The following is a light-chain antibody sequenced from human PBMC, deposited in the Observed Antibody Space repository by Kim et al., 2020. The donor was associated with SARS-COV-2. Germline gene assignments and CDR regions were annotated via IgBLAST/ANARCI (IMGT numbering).Light chain of an antibody. CDR3: QSYDSSNQRV. J-gene: IGLJ3*02. CDR2: EDN. Sequence: NFMLTQPHYVSESPGKTVTISCTRSSGSIASNYVQWYQQRPGSAPTTVIYEDNQRPSGVPDRFSGSIDSSSNSASLTISGLKTEDEADYYCQSYDSSNQRVFGGGTKLTVL. CDR1: SGSIASNY. V-gene: IGLV6-57*03.